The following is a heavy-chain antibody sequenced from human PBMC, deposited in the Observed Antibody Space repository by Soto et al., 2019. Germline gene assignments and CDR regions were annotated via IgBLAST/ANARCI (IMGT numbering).Heavy chain of an antibody. J-gene: IGHJ4*02. CDR2: IYYSGST. D-gene: IGHD6-6*01. Sequence: SETLSLTCTVSGGSIRSYDYYWSWIRQPPGKGLEWIGYIYYSGSTYYNPSLKSRVTISLDTSMNQFSLKLSSVTAADTAVYYCARELINSSLCFDYWGQGTLVTVSS. CDR1: GGSIRSYDYY. V-gene: IGHV4-30-4*01. CDR3: ARELINSSLCFDY.